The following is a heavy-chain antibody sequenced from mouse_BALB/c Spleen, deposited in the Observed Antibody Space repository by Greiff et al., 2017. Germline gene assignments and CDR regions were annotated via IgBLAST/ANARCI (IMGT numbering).Heavy chain of an antibody. V-gene: IGHV1S81*02. CDR3: ARYDYDGAWFAY. CDR2: INPSNGRT. D-gene: IGHD2-4*01. Sequence: QVQLQQPGADLVKPGASVKLSCKASGYTFTSYWMHWVKQRPGQGLEWIGEINPSNGRTNYNEKFKSKATLTVDKSSSTAYMQLSSLTSEDSAVYYCARYDYDGAWFAYWGQGTLVTVSA. J-gene: IGHJ3*01. CDR1: GYTFTSYW.